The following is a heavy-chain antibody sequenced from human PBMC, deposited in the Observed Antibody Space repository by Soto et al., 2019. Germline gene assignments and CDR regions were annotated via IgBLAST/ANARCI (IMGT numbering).Heavy chain of an antibody. V-gene: IGHV4-39*01. CDR1: SASLSSSTYY. D-gene: IGHD6-6*01. CDR2: IYYSGNT. Sequence: QLQLQESSPGLVKPSETLSLTCSVSSASLSSSTYYWSWIRQPPGRGPEWIGSIYYSGNTYYKPSLKSRVSISIDTSRNQFSLKLTSVTAADTGVYYCASSSPFHYWGPGILVTVSS. J-gene: IGHJ4*02. CDR3: ASSSPFHY.